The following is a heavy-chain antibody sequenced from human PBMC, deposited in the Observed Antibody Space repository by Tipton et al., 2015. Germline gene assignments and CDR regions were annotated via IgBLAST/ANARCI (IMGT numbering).Heavy chain of an antibody. CDR2: ISSSGTT. CDR1: GGSISSYY. V-gene: IGHV4-59*01. CDR3: ARAPAVAETYFDS. J-gene: IGHJ4*02. Sequence: TLSLTCTVSGGSISSYYWSWIRQPPGKGLEWLGFISSSGTTNYNPSLLTRVTMSMDTSKNQFSLMVTSVTAADTAFYYCARAPAVAETYFDSWGQGTLVTVSS. D-gene: IGHD6-19*01.